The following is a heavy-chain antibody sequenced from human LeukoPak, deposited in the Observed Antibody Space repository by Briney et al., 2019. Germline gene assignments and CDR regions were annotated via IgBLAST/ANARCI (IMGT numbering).Heavy chain of an antibody. D-gene: IGHD3-10*01. J-gene: IGHJ6*03. Sequence: GSLRLSCAASGFTFSTYWMSWVRQPPGKGLEWVAHIKQDGSEKYFVDSVKGRFTISRDNAKNSLYLQMNSLRVEDTAVYYCARDRGSRYYYMDVWGKGSTVTVSS. CDR1: GFTFSTYW. CDR3: ARDRGSRYYYMDV. V-gene: IGHV3-7*01. CDR2: IKQDGSEK.